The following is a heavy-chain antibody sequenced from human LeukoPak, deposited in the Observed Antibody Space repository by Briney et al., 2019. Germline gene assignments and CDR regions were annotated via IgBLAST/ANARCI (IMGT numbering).Heavy chain of an antibody. V-gene: IGHV4-4*07. CDR1: GGSISSHY. J-gene: IGHJ4*02. D-gene: IGHD6-13*01. Sequence: SETLSLTCTVSGGSISSHYWSWIRQPAGKGLEWIGRISTTGSTSYNPSLKSRVTMSVDTSNQFSLTLDSVTAADTAVYYCGREPQQRGFDYWGQGTLVTVSS. CDR2: ISTTGST. CDR3: GREPQQRGFDY.